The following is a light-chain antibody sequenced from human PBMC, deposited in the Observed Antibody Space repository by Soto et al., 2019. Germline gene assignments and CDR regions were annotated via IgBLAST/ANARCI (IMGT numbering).Light chain of an antibody. V-gene: IGKV3-20*01. CDR2: GAS. Sequence: EIVLTQFPGTLSLSPGERATLSCTASQSVSSNYLAWYHQKPGQSPRLLIYGASTRATCIPDRFSGSGSGTDFTLNISRLESEDFAVYYCQQYDSSPRSVGQGTRVAIK. CDR1: QSVSSNY. J-gene: IGKJ1*01. CDR3: QQYDSSPRS.